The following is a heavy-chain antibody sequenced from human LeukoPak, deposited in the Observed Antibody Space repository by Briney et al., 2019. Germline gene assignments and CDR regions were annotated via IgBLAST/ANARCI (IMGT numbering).Heavy chain of an antibody. CDR2: ISYDGSNK. D-gene: IGHD6-13*01. J-gene: IGHJ4*02. CDR3: ARARGEYSSSGDPGPVYYFDY. Sequence: HAGGSLRLSCAASGFTFSSYAMHWVRQAPGKGLEWVAVISYDGSNKYYADSVKGRFTISRDNSKNTLYLQMNSLRAEDTAVYYCARARGEYSSSGDPGPVYYFDYWGQGTLVTVSS. V-gene: IGHV3-30*04. CDR1: GFTFSSYA.